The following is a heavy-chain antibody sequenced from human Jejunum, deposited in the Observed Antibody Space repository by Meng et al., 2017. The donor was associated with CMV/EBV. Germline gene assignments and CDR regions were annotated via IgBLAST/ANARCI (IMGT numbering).Heavy chain of an antibody. CDR2: IKPDGSEK. J-gene: IGHJ5*02. Sequence: ASGLPFGDYWMSWVRQAPGKGLAWVANIKPDGSEKYFADSVKGRFTISRDNAKKSIYLHMNSLRTEDTAVYYCATDQGTHGWFDPWGQGTLVTVSS. V-gene: IGHV3-7*01. D-gene: IGHD3-10*01. CDR3: ATDQGTHGWFDP. CDR1: GLPFGDYW.